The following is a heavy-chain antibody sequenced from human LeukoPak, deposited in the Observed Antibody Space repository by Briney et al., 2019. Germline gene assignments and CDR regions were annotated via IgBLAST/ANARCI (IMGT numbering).Heavy chain of an antibody. D-gene: IGHD2-2*01. J-gene: IGHJ6*03. CDR1: GYTFTSYD. Sequence: SVKVSCKAPGYTFTSYDINWVRQATGQGLEWMGWMNPNSGNTGYAQKFQGRVTMTRNTSISTAYMELSSLRPEDTAVYYCAREGTSIVVVPAAISSYYYYMDVWGKGTTVTVSS. CDR3: AREGTSIVVVPAAISSYYYYMDV. V-gene: IGHV1-8*01. CDR2: MNPNSGNT.